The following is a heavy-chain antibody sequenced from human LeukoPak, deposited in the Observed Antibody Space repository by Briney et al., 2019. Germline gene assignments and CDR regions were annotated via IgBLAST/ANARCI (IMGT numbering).Heavy chain of an antibody. V-gene: IGHV1-8*01. D-gene: IGHD1-7*01. CDR3: AREGITGTTGHYYYYGMDV. CDR1: GYTFTSYD. Sequence: ASVKVSCKASGYTFTSYDINWVRQATGQGLEWMGCMNPNSGNTGYAQKFQGRVTMTRNTSISTVYMELSNLRSEDTAVYYCAREGITGTTGHYYYYGMDVWGQGTTVTVSS. J-gene: IGHJ6*02. CDR2: MNPNSGNT.